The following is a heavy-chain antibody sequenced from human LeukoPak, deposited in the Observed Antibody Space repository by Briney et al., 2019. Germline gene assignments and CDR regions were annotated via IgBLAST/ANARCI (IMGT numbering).Heavy chain of an antibody. D-gene: IGHD6-19*01. V-gene: IGHV4-4*07. CDR3: ARGNSGWVVLDYFDY. Sequence: SETLSLTCTVSGGSISSYYWSWIRQPAGKGLEWIGRIYTSGSTNYNPSLKSRVTMSVDTSKNQFSPKLSSVTAADTAVYYCARGNSGWVVLDYFDYWGQGTLVTVSS. CDR2: IYTSGST. J-gene: IGHJ4*02. CDR1: GGSISSYY.